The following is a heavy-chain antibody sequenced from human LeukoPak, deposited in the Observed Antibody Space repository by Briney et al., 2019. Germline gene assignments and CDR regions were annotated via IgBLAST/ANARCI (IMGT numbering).Heavy chain of an antibody. CDR2: ISGSSGII. V-gene: IGHV3-48*01. CDR3: AREDYGGNSGAFDI. D-gene: IGHD4-23*01. Sequence: GGSLRLSCAASGFTFNTYTMNWVRQAPGKGLEWVSYISGSSGIIDYADSVRGRFTISRDNAKNSLYLQMNSLRAEDTAVYYCAREDYGGNSGAFDIWGQGTMVTVSS. J-gene: IGHJ3*02. CDR1: GFTFNTYT.